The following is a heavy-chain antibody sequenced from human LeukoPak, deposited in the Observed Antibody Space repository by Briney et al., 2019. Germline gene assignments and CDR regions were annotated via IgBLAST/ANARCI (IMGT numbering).Heavy chain of an antibody. Sequence: PGGTLRLSCAASGFTFYSYGMSWVRQAPGKGLEWVAFIRYDGSNKYYADSVKGRFTISRDNSKNTLYLQMNSLRAEDTAVYYCAHKNDYVDYWGQGTLVTVSS. CDR2: IRYDGSNK. J-gene: IGHJ4*02. CDR3: AHKNDYVDY. D-gene: IGHD3-16*01. V-gene: IGHV3-30*02. CDR1: GFTFYSYG.